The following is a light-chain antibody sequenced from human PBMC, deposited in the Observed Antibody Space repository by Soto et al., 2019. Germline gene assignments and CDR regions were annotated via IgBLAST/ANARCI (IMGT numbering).Light chain of an antibody. J-gene: IGKJ2*01. CDR2: AAS. V-gene: IGKV1-39*01. Sequence: IQMTQSPSSLSASVGDRVTITCRASQSISTYLNWYQQKPGKAPTLLIYAASSLQSGVPSRFSGSGSGTDFTLTITSLQPEDFSTYYCQQSYSAPGTFGQGTKLEIK. CDR3: QQSYSAPGT. CDR1: QSISTY.